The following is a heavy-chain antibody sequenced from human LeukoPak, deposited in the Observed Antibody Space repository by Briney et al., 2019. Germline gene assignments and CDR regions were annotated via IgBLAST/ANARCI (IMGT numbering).Heavy chain of an antibody. Sequence: GGSLTLSCAVSGFTFSDYGMHWIRQAPGKGLEWVAVISYDGSNNYYADSLKGRFTISRDNSKNTLSLEMNSLRAEDTAMYYCARGRGGGYDYGFKIWGHGTMVSVSS. CDR3: ARGRGGGYDYGFKI. CDR1: GFTFSDYG. CDR2: ISYDGSNN. D-gene: IGHD5-12*01. J-gene: IGHJ3*01. V-gene: IGHV3-30*19.